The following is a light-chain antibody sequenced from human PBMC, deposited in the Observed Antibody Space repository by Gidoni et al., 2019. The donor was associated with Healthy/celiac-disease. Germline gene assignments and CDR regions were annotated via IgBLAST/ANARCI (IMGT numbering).Light chain of an antibody. CDR1: QSVSSSY. Sequence: EIVLTQSPGTLSLSPGESATLSCRASQSVSSSYLAWYHQKPGQAPRLLIYGASSRATGIPDRFSGSGSGTDFTLTISRLEPEDFAVYYCQQYGSSPHTFGQGTKLEIK. CDR2: GAS. CDR3: QQYGSSPHT. J-gene: IGKJ2*01. V-gene: IGKV3-20*01.